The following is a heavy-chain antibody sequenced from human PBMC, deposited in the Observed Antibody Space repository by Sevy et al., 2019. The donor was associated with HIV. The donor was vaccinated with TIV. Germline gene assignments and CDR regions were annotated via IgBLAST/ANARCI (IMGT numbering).Heavy chain of an antibody. Sequence: GGSLRLSCAASGFTFSSFVMGWIRQAPGKGLDWISVISGTGDHTYYADSVKGRFTISRDNSKNTLFLQMNSLRAEDTAIFYCAKKMGGGSGMAFLVDYWGQRTLVTVSS. V-gene: IGHV3-23*01. CDR1: GFTFSSFV. CDR2: ISGTGDHT. J-gene: IGHJ4*02. CDR3: AKKMGGGSGMAFLVDY. D-gene: IGHD2-8*01.